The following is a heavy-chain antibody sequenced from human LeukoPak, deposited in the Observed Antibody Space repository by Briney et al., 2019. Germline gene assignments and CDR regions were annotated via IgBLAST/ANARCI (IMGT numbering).Heavy chain of an antibody. CDR1: GFTFSSYA. V-gene: IGHV3-23*01. Sequence: PGGSLRLSCAASGFTFSSYAMSWVRQAPGEGLDLVSTVSGSSDTTYYSDSVKGRFTISRDNSKNTLYLQMNSLRAEDTAVYYCARARIRSSWYFDYWGQGTLVTVSS. J-gene: IGHJ4*02. CDR2: VSGSSDTT. D-gene: IGHD6-13*01. CDR3: ARARIRSSWYFDY.